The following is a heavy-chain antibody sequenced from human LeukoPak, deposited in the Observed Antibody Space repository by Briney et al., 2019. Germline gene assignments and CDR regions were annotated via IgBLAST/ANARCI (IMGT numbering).Heavy chain of an antibody. V-gene: IGHV4-39*01. Sequence: SETLSLTCTVSGGSISSSSYYWGWIRQPPGKGLEWIGSIYYSGSTYYNPSLKSRVTISVDTSKNQFFLKLSSVTAADTAVYYCARHVKYYDSSGYRKSPLFDYWGQGTLVTVSS. D-gene: IGHD3-22*01. CDR3: ARHVKYYDSSGYRKSPLFDY. J-gene: IGHJ4*02. CDR1: GGSISSSSYY. CDR2: IYYSGST.